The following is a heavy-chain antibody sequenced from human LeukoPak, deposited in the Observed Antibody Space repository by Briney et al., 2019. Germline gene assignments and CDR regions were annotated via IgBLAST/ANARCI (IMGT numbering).Heavy chain of an antibody. Sequence: GGSVRLSCAASGFTFSSYEMNWARQAPGKGLEWLSYISYTGSNKYYADSVKGRFTISRDNAKNSLYLQMNSLRAEDTAVYFCARVFVRENFDYGGGETVVTVSS. D-gene: IGHD6-6*01. V-gene: IGHV3-48*03. CDR1: GFTFSSYE. CDR2: ISYTGSNK. CDR3: ARVFVRENFDY. J-gene: IGHJ4*02.